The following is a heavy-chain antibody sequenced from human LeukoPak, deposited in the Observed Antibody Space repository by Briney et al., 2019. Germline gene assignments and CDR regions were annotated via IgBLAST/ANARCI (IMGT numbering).Heavy chain of an antibody. J-gene: IGHJ4*02. CDR3: ARKRSVVVVTAIRSRSPYYFDY. D-gene: IGHD2-21*02. Sequence: KPSETLSLTCAVYGGSFSGYYWSWIRQPPGKGLEWIGEISHSGSTNYNPSLKSRVTISVDTSKNQFSLKLSSVTAADTAVYHCARKRSVVVVTAIRSRSPYYFDYWGQGTLVTVSS. V-gene: IGHV4-34*01. CDR1: GGSFSGYY. CDR2: ISHSGST.